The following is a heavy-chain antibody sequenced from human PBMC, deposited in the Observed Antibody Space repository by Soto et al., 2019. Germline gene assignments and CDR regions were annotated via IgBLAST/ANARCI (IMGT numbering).Heavy chain of an antibody. D-gene: IGHD6-25*01. Sequence: QVQLVESGGGVVQPGRSLRLSCAASGFTFSSYGMHCVRQAPGKGLEWVAVISYDGSNKYYADSVKGRFTISRDNSNTTLYLQMNSLRAEDTAVYYCAKESGLPWTYYYYGMDVWGQGTTVTVSS. V-gene: IGHV3-30*18. J-gene: IGHJ6*02. CDR2: ISYDGSNK. CDR1: GFTFSSYG. CDR3: AKESGLPWTYYYYGMDV.